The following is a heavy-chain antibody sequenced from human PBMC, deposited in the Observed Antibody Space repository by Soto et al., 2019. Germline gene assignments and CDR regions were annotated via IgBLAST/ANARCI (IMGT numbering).Heavy chain of an antibody. CDR1: GFTFSSYA. CDR2: ISYDGINK. D-gene: IGHD4-17*01. V-gene: IGHV3-30-3*01. Sequence: QVQLVESGGGVVQPGRSLRLSCAASGFTFSSYAMHWVRQAPGKGLEWVAVISYDGINKYYADSVKGRFTISRDNSKNTLYLQMNSLRAEDTAVYYCAREMTTVTTAAFDIWGQGTMVTVSS. J-gene: IGHJ3*02. CDR3: AREMTTVTTAAFDI.